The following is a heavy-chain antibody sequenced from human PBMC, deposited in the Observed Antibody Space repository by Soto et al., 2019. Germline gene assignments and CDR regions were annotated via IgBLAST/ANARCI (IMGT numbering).Heavy chain of an antibody. CDR3: AKDPGASSDWHGGLY. CDR2: ISGSGGST. V-gene: IGHV3-23*01. D-gene: IGHD6-19*01. Sequence: EVQLLESGGGLVQPGGSLRLSCAASGFTFSSYAMSWVRQAPGKGLEWVSDISGSGGSTYYADSVKGRFTISRDNSKNTLYLQMNSLRAEDTAVYYCAKDPGASSDWHGGLYWGQGTLVTVSS. CDR1: GFTFSSYA. J-gene: IGHJ4*02.